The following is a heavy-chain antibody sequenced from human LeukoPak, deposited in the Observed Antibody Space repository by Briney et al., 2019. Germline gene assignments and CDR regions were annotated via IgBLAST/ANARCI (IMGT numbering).Heavy chain of an antibody. Sequence: PGGSLRLSCAASRFTFNTYWMSWVRQAPGKGLEWVATIKRDGSEKYYVDPVKGRFTISRDNAKNSLYLQMNSLRAEDTAVYYCASGMRVGPNIWGQGTLVTVSS. CDR2: IKRDGSEK. V-gene: IGHV3-7*01. J-gene: IGHJ4*02. CDR3: ASGMRVGPNI. D-gene: IGHD1-26*01. CDR1: RFTFNTYW.